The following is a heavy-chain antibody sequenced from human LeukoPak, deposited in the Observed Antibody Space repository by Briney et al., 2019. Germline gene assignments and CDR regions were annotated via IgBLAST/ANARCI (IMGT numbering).Heavy chain of an antibody. V-gene: IGHV4-34*01. CDR3: ARGWYYASGSYYNY. Sequence: SETLSLTCAVYGGSFSGYYWSWIRQPPGKGLEWIGEINHSGSTNYNPSLKSRVTISVDTSKNHFSLKLSSVTAADTAVYYCARGWYYASGSYYNYWGQGTLVTVSS. D-gene: IGHD3-10*01. CDR1: GGSFSGYY. J-gene: IGHJ4*02. CDR2: INHSGST.